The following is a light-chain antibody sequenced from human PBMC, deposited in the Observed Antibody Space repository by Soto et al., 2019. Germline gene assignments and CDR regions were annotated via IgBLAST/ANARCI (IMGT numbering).Light chain of an antibody. CDR3: RSYTSSSTYV. CDR2: EVS. J-gene: IGLJ1*01. Sequence: QSALTQPASVSGSPGQSITISCTGTSSDVGGYNYVSWYQQHPGKAPKLMIYEVSNRPSGVSNRFSGSKSGNTASLTISGLQAEDEADYYCRSYTSSSTYVFGTGTK. V-gene: IGLV2-14*01. CDR1: SSDVGGYNY.